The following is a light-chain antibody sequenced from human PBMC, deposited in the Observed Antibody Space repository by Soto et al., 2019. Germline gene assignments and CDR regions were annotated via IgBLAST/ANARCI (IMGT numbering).Light chain of an antibody. V-gene: IGKV3-20*01. CDR2: RTS. CDR3: QQYDSSPRT. CDR1: QSVGSSY. J-gene: IGKJ1*01. Sequence: EIVLTQPPGTLSLSPGERPTLSCSASQSVGSSYLAWYQQKPGQAPRLLIYRTSNRATGIPDRFSGSGSGTDFTLTISRLEPEDFAVYWCQQYDSSPRTFGQGTKVDIK.